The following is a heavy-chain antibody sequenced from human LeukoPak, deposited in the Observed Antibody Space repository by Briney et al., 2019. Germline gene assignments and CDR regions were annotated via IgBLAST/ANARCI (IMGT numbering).Heavy chain of an antibody. CDR2: ISSSSSSYI. V-gene: IGHV3-21*01. CDR3: ARELGSGYSYGDGVDY. D-gene: IGHD5-18*01. J-gene: IGHJ4*02. CDR1: GFTFSSYS. Sequence: PGGSLRLSCAASGFTFSSYSMNWVRQAPGKGLEWVSSISSSSSSYIYYADSVKGRFTISRDNAKNSLYLQMNSLRAEDTAVYYCARELGSGYSYGDGVDYWGQGTLVTVSS.